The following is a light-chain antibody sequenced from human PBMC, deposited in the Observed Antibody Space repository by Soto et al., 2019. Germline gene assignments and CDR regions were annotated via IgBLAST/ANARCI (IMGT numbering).Light chain of an antibody. CDR3: QQYGSSPQT. CDR2: GAS. V-gene: IGKV3-20*01. Sequence: SVFTQSPRTLSLSPGERATLSCRASQSVSSSYLAWYQQKPGQAPRLLIYGASSRATGIPDRFSGSGSGTDFTLTISRLEPEDFAVYYCQQYGSSPQTFGQGTKVDI. CDR1: QSVSSSY. J-gene: IGKJ1*01.